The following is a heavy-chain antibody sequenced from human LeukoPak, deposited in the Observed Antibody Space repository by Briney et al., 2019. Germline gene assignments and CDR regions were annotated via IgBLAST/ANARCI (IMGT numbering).Heavy chain of an antibody. CDR2: IYCGGST. V-gene: IGHV3-53*01. D-gene: IGHD6-13*01. Sequence: GGSLRLSCAASGFTVSSNYMSWVRQAPGKGLEWVSVIYCGGSTYYADSVKGRFTISRDNSKNTLYLQMNSLRAEDTAVYYCARFYSSSWTHYYFDYWGQGTLVTVSS. J-gene: IGHJ4*02. CDR3: ARFYSSSWTHYYFDY. CDR1: GFTVSSNY.